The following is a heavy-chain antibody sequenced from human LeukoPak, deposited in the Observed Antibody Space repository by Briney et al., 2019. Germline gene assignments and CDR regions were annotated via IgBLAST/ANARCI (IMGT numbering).Heavy chain of an antibody. D-gene: IGHD6-13*01. CDR1: VGSFSGYY. CDR2: TNHSAST. J-gene: IGHJ4*02. V-gene: IGHV4-34*01. CDR3: ARGTGSSWYGGPFDS. Sequence: SGTLSLTSALYVGSFSGYYCSWIRHPPGKGLEWSGETNHSASTNYNPSLKSPITTSVDTSKNQFSLKLSSVTAADTAVYDCARGTGSSWYGGPFDSWGQGTLVTVSS.